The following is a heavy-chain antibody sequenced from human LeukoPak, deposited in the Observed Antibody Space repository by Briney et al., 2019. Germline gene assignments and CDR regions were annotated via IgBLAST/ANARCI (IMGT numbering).Heavy chain of an antibody. CDR1: GGSISSYY. D-gene: IGHD6-19*01. CDR3: ARNGYSSGWYPCWFDP. CDR2: VYYSGST. Sequence: SETLSLTCTVSGGSISSYYWSWIRQPPGKGLEWIGYVYYSGSTNYNPSLKSRVTISVDTSKNQFSLKLSSVTAADTAVYYCARNGYSSGWYPCWFDPWGQGTLVTVSS. V-gene: IGHV4-59*01. J-gene: IGHJ5*02.